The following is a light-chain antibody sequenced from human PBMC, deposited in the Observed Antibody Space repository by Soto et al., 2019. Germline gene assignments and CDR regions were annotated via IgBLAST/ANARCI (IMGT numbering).Light chain of an antibody. CDR2: RNN. Sequence: HFMLTQPPSASGTPGQRVTISCSGSSSNIGSNYVYWYQQLPGTAPKLLIYRNNQRPSGVPDRFSGSKSGTSASLAISGLRSEDEADYYCAAWDDSLSGEVFGGGTKVTVL. CDR3: AAWDDSLSGEV. J-gene: IGLJ2*01. V-gene: IGLV1-47*01. CDR1: SSNIGSNY.